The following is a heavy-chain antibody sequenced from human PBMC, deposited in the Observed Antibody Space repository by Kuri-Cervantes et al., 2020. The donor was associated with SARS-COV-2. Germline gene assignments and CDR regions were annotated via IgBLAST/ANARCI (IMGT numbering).Heavy chain of an antibody. J-gene: IGHJ4*02. Sequence: GESLKISCAASGFTVSSNYMSWVRQAPGKGLEWVSVIYSGGSTYYADSAKGRFTISRDNSKNTLYLQMNSLRAEDTAVYYCASGILYRWEGYFDYWGQGTLVTVSS. D-gene: IGHD2-15*01. CDR3: ASGILYRWEGYFDY. CDR2: IYSGGST. V-gene: IGHV3-53*01. CDR1: GFTVSSNY.